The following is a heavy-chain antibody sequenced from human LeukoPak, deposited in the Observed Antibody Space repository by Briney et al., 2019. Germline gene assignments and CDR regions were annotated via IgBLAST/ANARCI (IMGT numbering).Heavy chain of an antibody. D-gene: IGHD5-12*01. Sequence: SETLSLTCTVSGGSISTYYWSWIRQPAGKDLEWIGHIYSSGSTNYNPSLKSRVTISVDTSKNQFSLNLSSVTAADTAVYFCARGTYSGYPPGSFDFWGQGTLVTVSS. V-gene: IGHV4-4*07. CDR3: ARGTYSGYPPGSFDF. CDR2: IYSSGST. J-gene: IGHJ4*02. CDR1: GGSISTYY.